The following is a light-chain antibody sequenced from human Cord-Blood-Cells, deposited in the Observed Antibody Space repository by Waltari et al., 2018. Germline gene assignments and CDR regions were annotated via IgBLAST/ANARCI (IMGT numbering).Light chain of an antibody. CDR3: QQRSNWPIT. J-gene: IGKJ5*01. CDR2: YAS. V-gene: IGKV3-11*01. Sequence: EIVLTQSPATLSLSPGERATLSCRASQSVSSYLAWYQQNPGQAPRLLIYYASNRATGIPARFSGSGSGTDFTLTISSLEPEDFAVYYCQQRSNWPITFGQGTRLEIK. CDR1: QSVSSY.